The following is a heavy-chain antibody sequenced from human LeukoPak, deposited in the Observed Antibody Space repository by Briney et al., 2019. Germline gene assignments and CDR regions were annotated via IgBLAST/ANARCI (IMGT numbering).Heavy chain of an antibody. CDR3: ANQHMDYFDY. CDR2: IKTDGSDK. Sequence: GGSLRLSCAASGFTFSTYWMTWVRQAPGKGLEWVASIKTDGSDKYYVDSVKGRFTISRDNAKNSLYLQMSSLRAEDTAVYYCANQHMDYFDYWGQGTLVTVSS. V-gene: IGHV3-7*03. J-gene: IGHJ4*02. D-gene: IGHD2-21*01. CDR1: GFTFSTYW.